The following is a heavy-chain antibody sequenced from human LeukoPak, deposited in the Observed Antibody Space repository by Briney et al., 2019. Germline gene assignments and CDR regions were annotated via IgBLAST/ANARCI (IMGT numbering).Heavy chain of an antibody. CDR2: IYSGGST. Sequence: GGSLRLSCGASGFTVSTNYMSWVRQAPGKGLEWVSIIYSGGSTYYADSVKGRFTISRDNSKNSLDLQMNSLRAEDTAVYFCAREPKAVAGYVDYWGQGTLVTVSS. J-gene: IGHJ4*02. CDR3: AREPKAVAGYVDY. CDR1: GFTVSTNY. D-gene: IGHD6-19*01. V-gene: IGHV3-66*01.